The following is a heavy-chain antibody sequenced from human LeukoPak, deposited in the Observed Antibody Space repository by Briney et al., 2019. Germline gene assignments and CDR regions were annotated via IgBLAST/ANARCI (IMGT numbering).Heavy chain of an antibody. D-gene: IGHD3-3*01. CDR2: ISGSGGST. CDR3: AKVFWSGYLEHSSFDY. V-gene: IGHV3-23*01. Sequence: PGGSLGLSCAASGFTFSSYAMSWVRQAPGKGLEWVSAISGSGGSTYYADSVKGRFTISRDNSKNTLYLQMNSLRAEDTAVYYCAKVFWSGYLEHSSFDYWGQETLVTVSS. CDR1: GFTFSSYA. J-gene: IGHJ4*02.